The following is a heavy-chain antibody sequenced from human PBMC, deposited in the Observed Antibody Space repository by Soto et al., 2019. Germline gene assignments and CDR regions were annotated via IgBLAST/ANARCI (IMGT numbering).Heavy chain of an antibody. Sequence: SEPLSLTCTVSGGSISSYYWSWIRQPPGKGLEWIGYIYYSGSTNYNPSLRSRVTISVDTSKNQFSLKLSSVTAADTAVYYCARVLSPGADQWDSYCSGGSCYYMDVWGKGTTVTVSS. CDR3: ARVLSPGADQWDSYCSGGSCYYMDV. J-gene: IGHJ6*03. CDR2: IYYSGST. V-gene: IGHV4-59*01. CDR1: GGSISSYY. D-gene: IGHD2-15*01.